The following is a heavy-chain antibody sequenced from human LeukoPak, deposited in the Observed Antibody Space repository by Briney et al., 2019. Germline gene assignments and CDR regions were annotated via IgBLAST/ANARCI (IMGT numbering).Heavy chain of an antibody. J-gene: IGHJ4*02. CDR1: GFTFSSYA. D-gene: IGHD2-15*01. V-gene: IGHV3-30-3*01. Sequence: GRSLRLSCAASGFTFSSYAMHWVRQAPGKGLEWVAVISYDGSNKYYADSVKGRFTTSRDNSKNTLYLQMNSLRAEDTAVYYCASTYCSGGSCYGWGQGTLVTVSS. CDR3: ASTYCSGGSCYG. CDR2: ISYDGSNK.